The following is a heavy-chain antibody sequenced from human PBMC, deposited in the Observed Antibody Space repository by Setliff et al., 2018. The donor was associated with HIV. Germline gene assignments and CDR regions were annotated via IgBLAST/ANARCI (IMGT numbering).Heavy chain of an antibody. J-gene: IGHJ4*02. V-gene: IGHV4-31*03. CDR2: IYYSGST. CDR1: GGSVSSDNYY. Sequence: SETLSLTCTVSGGSVSSDNYYWSWIRQHPGKGLEWIGYIYYSGSTYYNPSLKSRLTISLDTSKTQFFLNLTSVTAADTALYYCARIIQSSSFPFDSWGRGTLVTVSS. D-gene: IGHD6-19*01. CDR3: ARIIQSSSFPFDS.